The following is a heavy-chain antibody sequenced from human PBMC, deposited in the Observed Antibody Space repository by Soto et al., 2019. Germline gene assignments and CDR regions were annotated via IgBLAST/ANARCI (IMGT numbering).Heavy chain of an antibody. J-gene: IGHJ4*02. CDR3: AKDLDSSGYYRYFDY. V-gene: IGHV3-23*01. D-gene: IGHD3-22*01. CDR1: GFTFSSYA. Sequence: PGGSLRLSCAASGFTFSSYAMSWVRQAPRKGLEWVSAISGSGGSTYYADSVKGRFTISRDNSKNTLYLQMNSLRAEDTAVYYCAKDLDSSGYYRYFDYWGQGTLVTVSS. CDR2: ISGSGGST.